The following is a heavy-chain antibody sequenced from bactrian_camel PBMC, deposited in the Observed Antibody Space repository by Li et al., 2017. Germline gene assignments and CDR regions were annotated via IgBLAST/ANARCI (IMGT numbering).Heavy chain of an antibody. CDR3: AAPGVNDGRYCFQFDS. Sequence: VQLVESGGGSVKTGGSLRLSCDASWFTYSSYCMAWFRRVPGGQREGVAAIAKDDYTHTYASSVEGRFTLSKDNTKNTLYLQMNSLKPEDTAMYYCAAPGVNDGRYCFQFDSWGQGTQVTVS. J-gene: IGHJ6*01. D-gene: IGHD2*01. CDR1: WFTYSSYC. CDR2: IAKDDYTH. V-gene: IGHV3S42*01.